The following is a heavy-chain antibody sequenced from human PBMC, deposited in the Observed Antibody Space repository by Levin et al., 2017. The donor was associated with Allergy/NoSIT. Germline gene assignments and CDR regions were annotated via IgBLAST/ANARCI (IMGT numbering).Heavy chain of an antibody. V-gene: IGHV4-39*01. Sequence: GSLRLSCTVSGGSISSSSYYWGWIRQPPGKGLEWIGSIYYSGSTYYNPSLKSRVTISVDTSKNQFSLKLSSVTAADTAVYYCARLHGEMATISWYFDLWGRGTLVTVSS. CDR2: IYYSGST. CDR3: ARLHGEMATISWYFDL. J-gene: IGHJ2*01. D-gene: IGHD5-24*01. CDR1: GGSISSSSYY.